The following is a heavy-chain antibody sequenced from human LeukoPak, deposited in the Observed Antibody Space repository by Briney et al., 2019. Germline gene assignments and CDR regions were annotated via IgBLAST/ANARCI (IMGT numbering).Heavy chain of an antibody. J-gene: IGHJ4*02. V-gene: IGHV3-23*01. D-gene: IGHD4/OR15-4a*01. CDR3: ARRAGAYSHPYDY. CDR1: GFRFNTFW. Sequence: GGSLRLSCAASGFRFNTFWMSWVRQAPGKGLEWVSAISGSGGSTYYADSVKGRFTISRDNSKNTLYLQMNSLRAEDTAVYYCARRAGAYSHPYDYWGQGTLVTVSS. CDR2: ISGSGGST.